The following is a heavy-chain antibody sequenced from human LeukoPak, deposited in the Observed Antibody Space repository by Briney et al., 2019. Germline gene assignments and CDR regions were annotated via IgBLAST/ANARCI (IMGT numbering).Heavy chain of an antibody. CDR1: GFTFDDYA. D-gene: IGHD1-26*01. CDR3: AKDIRGVKRGNYYYGMDV. CDR2: ISWNSGSI. V-gene: IGHV3-9*01. J-gene: IGHJ6*02. Sequence: GGSLRLSCAASGFTFDDYAMHWVRQAPGEGLEWVSGISWNSGSIGYADSVKGRFTISRGNAKNSLYLQMNSLRAEDTALYYCAKDIRGVKRGNYYYGMDVWGQGTTVTVSS.